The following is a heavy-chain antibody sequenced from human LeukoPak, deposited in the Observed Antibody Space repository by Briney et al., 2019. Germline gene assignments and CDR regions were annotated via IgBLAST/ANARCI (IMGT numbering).Heavy chain of an antibody. Sequence: GGSLRLSCAASGFTFSSYAMSWVRRAPGRGLEWVSGISSSGGSTFNADSVKGRFTISRDNSKNTLYLQMNSLRAEDTAVYYCAKRGGLSSSSGWYYFDYWGQGTLVTVSS. D-gene: IGHD6-6*01. CDR2: ISSSGGST. V-gene: IGHV3-23*01. CDR1: GFTFSSYA. J-gene: IGHJ4*02. CDR3: AKRGGLSSSSGWYYFDY.